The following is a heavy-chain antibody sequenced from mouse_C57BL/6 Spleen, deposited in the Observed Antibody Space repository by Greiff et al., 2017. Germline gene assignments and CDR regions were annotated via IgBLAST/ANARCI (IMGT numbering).Heavy chain of an antibody. Sequence: QVQLQQPGAELVMPGASVKLSCKASGYTFTSYWMHWVQQTPGQGLEWIGEIDPTDSYTYYNHKFKGKFTLTVDKATSTAYMQLSSLTSEDYAVYFCERFYDSSYGYFDDWGTGTTVTVSS. V-gene: IGHV1-69*01. D-gene: IGHD1-1*01. J-gene: IGHJ1*03. CDR2: IDPTDSYT. CDR1: GYTFTSYW. CDR3: ERFYDSSYGYFDD.